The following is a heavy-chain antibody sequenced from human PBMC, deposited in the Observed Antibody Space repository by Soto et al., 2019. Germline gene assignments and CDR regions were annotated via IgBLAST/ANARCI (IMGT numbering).Heavy chain of an antibody. CDR2: IFWDDDK. CDR1: GFSLTTSGVG. D-gene: IGHD3-3*01. Sequence: QITLNESGPTQVKPRQTLTLTCTFSGFSLTTSGVGVGWIRQSPGKAPEWLAPIFWDDDKRSSPSLKSRLTITKDTSKNQVVLTMADLDPADTATYYCAHRVLRTVFGLVTTTAIYFDFWGQGTPVAVSS. J-gene: IGHJ4*02. V-gene: IGHV2-5*02. CDR3: AHRVLRTVFGLVTTTAIYFDF.